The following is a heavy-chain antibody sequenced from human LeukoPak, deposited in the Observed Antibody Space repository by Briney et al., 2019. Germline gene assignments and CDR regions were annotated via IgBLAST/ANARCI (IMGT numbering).Heavy chain of an antibody. CDR3: ATVFEY. CDR2: IQSHGSPT. Sequence: PGESLRLSCAASGFSFSTYSMHWVRQAPGKGLEWVSFIQSHGSPTYYADSVKGRFTISRDNSMDTLYLQLNSLRAEDTAVYYCATVFEYWGQGTLVTVSS. V-gene: IGHV3-30*02. J-gene: IGHJ4*02. CDR1: GFSFSTYS.